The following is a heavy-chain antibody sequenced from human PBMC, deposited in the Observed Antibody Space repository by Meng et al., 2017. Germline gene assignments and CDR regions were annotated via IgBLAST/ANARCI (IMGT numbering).Heavy chain of an antibody. J-gene: IGHJ4*02. Sequence: GSLRLSCAVYGGSFSGYYWSWIRQPPGKGLEWIGEITHSGSTNYNPSLKSRVTISVDTSKNQFSLKLSSVTAADTAVYYCAEGYSYGLLDYWGQGTLVTVSS. CDR2: ITHSGST. D-gene: IGHD5-18*01. V-gene: IGHV4-34*01. CDR1: GGSFSGYY. CDR3: AEGYSYGLLDY.